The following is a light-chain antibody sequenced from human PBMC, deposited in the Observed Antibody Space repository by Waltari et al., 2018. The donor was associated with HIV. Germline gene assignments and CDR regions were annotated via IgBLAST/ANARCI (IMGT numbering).Light chain of an antibody. J-gene: IGLJ3*02. CDR1: SSDL. CDR3: CSYVGSGTWV. CDR2: EVS. Sequence: QSALTQPASVSGSPGQSITISCTGTSSDLVSWYQQHPDKAPKVMIFEVSMRPSGVSNRFSGSKSGNTASLTIAGHQAEDEADYYCCSYVGSGTWVFGGGTKLTVL. V-gene: IGLV2-23*02.